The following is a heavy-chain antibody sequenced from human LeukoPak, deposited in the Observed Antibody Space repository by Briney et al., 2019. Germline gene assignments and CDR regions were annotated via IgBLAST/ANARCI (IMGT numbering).Heavy chain of an antibody. D-gene: IGHD3-3*01. CDR3: AGSRYDFWSGYPKSNNWFDP. J-gene: IGHJ5*02. CDR1: GGTFSSYA. CDR2: IIPIFGTA. V-gene: IGHV1-69*05. Sequence: SVKVSCKASGGTFSSYAISWVRQAPGQGLEWMGGIIPIFGTANYAQKFQGRVTITTDESTSTAYMELSSLRSEDTAMYYCAGSRYDFWSGYPKSNNWFDPWGQGTLVTVSS.